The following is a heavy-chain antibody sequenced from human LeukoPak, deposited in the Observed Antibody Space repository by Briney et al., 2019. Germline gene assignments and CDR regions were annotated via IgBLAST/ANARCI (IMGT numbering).Heavy chain of an antibody. CDR3: ARDGDRYYYYGMDV. CDR2: IYTRGST. V-gene: IGHV4-4*07. CDR1: GGSINSYY. J-gene: IGHJ6*02. Sequence: SETLSLTCTVSGGSINSYYWGWIRQPAGKGLEWIGRIYTRGSTNYNPSLKSRVTMSVDTSKNQFSLKLSSVTAADTAVYYCARDGDRYYYYGMDVWGQGTTVTVSS.